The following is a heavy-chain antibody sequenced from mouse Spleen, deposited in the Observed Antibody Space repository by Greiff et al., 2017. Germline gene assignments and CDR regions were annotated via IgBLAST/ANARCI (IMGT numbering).Heavy chain of an antibody. J-gene: IGHJ4*01. CDR1: GFTFTDYY. Sequence: EVHLVESGGGLVQPGGSLRLSCATSGFTFTDYYMSWVRQPPGKALEWLGFIRNKANGYTTEYSASVKGRFTISRDNSQSILYLQMNTLRAEDSATYYCARGRDEDAMDYWGQGTSVTVSS. V-gene: IGHV7-3*02. D-gene: IGHD3-3*01. CDR3: ARGRDEDAMDY. CDR2: IRNKANGYTT.